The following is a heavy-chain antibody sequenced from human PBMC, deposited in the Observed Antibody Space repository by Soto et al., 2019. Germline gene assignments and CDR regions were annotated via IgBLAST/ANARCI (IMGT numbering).Heavy chain of an antibody. CDR1: GGSFSGYY. Sequence: SETLSLTCAVYGGSFSGYYWSWIRQPPGKGLEWIGEINHSGSTNYNPSLKSRVTISVDTSKNQFSLKLSSVTAADTAVYYCARGRSDYYDSSGYSFDYRGQGTLVTVSS. CDR3: ARGRSDYYDSSGYSFDY. V-gene: IGHV4-34*01. D-gene: IGHD3-22*01. J-gene: IGHJ4*02. CDR2: INHSGST.